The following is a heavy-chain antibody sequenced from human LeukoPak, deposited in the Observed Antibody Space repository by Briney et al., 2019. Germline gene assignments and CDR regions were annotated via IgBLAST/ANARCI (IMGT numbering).Heavy chain of an antibody. CDR2: IKQDGSEK. CDR3: ARPRDGSPLYYFDY. V-gene: IGHV3-7*01. D-gene: IGHD5-24*01. CDR1: GFTFSSYS. J-gene: IGHJ4*02. Sequence: PGGSLRLSCAASGFTFSSYSMNWVRQAPGKGLEWVANIKQDGSEKYYVDSVKGRFTISRDNAKNSLYLQMNSLRAEDTAVYYCARPRDGSPLYYFDYWGQGTLVTVSS.